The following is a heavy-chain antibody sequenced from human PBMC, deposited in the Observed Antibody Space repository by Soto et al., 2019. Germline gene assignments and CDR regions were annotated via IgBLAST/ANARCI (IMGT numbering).Heavy chain of an antibody. CDR1: GFTFSNYG. V-gene: IGHV3-33*01. CDR3: ARGLHSLFDY. CDR2: IWYDGNNK. D-gene: IGHD2-21*01. J-gene: IGHJ4*02. Sequence: GGSLRLSCAASGFTFSNYGMHRVRQAPGKGLEWVAVIWYDGNNKYYADSVKGRFTISRDNSNNTLYVQMTSLRAEDTAAYYCARGLHSLFDYWGQGTLVTVSS.